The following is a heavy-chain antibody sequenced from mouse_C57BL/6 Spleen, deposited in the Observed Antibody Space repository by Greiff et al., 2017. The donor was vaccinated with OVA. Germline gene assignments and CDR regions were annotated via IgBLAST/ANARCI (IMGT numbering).Heavy chain of an antibody. CDR1: GYTFTSYW. Sequence: VQLQQPGAELVKPGASVKLSCKASGYTFTSYWMHWVKQRPGQGLEWIGMIHPNSGSTNYNEKFKSKATLTVDKSSSTAYMQLSSLTSEDSAVYYCAREGLGYSNSGFDYWGQGTTLTVSS. CDR2: IHPNSGST. D-gene: IGHD2-5*01. J-gene: IGHJ2*01. V-gene: IGHV1-64*01. CDR3: AREGLGYSNSGFDY.